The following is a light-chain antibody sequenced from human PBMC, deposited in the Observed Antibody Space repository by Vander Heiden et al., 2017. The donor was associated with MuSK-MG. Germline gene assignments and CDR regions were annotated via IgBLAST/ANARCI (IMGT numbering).Light chain of an antibody. J-gene: IGLJ2*01. Sequence: QSVLTQPHSGTGARGQRGTISCTRGSSNIATGSDVRWYQQLPGTSPKPLIYGTTKRPSGVPDRFSGSKSGTSASLAITGLQAGDEADYYCQSYDSSLSGVVFGGGTKLTVL. CDR2: GTT. CDR3: QSYDSSLSGVV. V-gene: IGLV1-40*01. CDR1: SSNIATGSD.